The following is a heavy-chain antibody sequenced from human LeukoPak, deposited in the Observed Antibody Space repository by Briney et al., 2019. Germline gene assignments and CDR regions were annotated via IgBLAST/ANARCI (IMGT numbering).Heavy chain of an antibody. CDR1: GFTFSSYG. CDR3: AKGGQRLVLWFFDY. Sequence: GGSLRLSCAASGFTFSSYGMHWVRQAPDRGLEWVGFIRYDGSNKYYADSVKGRFTISRDNSKNTLYLQMNSLRAEDTAVYYCAKGGQRLVLWFFDYWGQGTLVTVSS. V-gene: IGHV3-30*02. D-gene: IGHD6-13*01. CDR2: IRYDGSNK. J-gene: IGHJ4*02.